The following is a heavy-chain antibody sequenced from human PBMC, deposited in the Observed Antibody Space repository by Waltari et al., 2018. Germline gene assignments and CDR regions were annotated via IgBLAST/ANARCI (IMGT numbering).Heavy chain of an antibody. J-gene: IGHJ5*02. CDR3: AREENWFDP. Sequence: QLQLQESGPGLVKPSETLSLTCTVSGCSISSGSYSWGWIRQPPGKGLEWIGSIYYSGSTYYNPSLKSRVTISVDTSKNQFSLKLSSVTAADTAVYYCAREENWFDPWGQGTLVTVSS. V-gene: IGHV4-39*07. CDR1: GCSISSGSYS. CDR2: IYYSGST.